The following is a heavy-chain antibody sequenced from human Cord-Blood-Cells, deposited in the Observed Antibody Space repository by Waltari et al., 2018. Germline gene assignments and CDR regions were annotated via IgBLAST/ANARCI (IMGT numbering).Heavy chain of an antibody. Sequence: QVQLVQSGAEVNKPGASVKVSCKVSGYTLTELPMHWVQQAPGKGLEWMGGCDPEDVETIYAQKFRGRLTMTEDTSTDTAYMELSSLRSEDTAVYYCATLYGDYDYWGQGTLVTVSS. CDR2: CDPEDVET. V-gene: IGHV1-24*01. J-gene: IGHJ4*02. CDR3: ATLYGDYDY. CDR1: GYTLTELP. D-gene: IGHD4-17*01.